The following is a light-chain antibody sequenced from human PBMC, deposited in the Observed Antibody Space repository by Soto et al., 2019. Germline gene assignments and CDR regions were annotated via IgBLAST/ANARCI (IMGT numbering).Light chain of an antibody. CDR3: SSYTSSSTLGHVV. J-gene: IGLJ2*01. V-gene: IGLV2-14*01. CDR1: SSDVGGYNY. Sequence: QSALTQPASVSGSPVQSITISCTGTSSDVGGYNYVSWYQQHPGKAPKLMIYDVSNRPSGVSNRFSGSKSGNTASLTISGLQAEDEADYYCSSYTSSSTLGHVVFGGGTKVTVL. CDR2: DVS.